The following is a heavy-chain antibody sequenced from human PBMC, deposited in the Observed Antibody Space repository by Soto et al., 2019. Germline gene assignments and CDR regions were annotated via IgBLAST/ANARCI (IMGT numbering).Heavy chain of an antibody. D-gene: IGHD4-4*01. CDR1: GGTFSSYA. Sequence: QVQLVQSGAEVKKPGSSVKVSCKASGGTFSSYAISWVRQAPGQGLEWMGGIIPIFGTANYAQKFQGRVTITADESTSTAYMELRSLRSEDTAVSYCERVGPMTTGRNNWFDPWGQGTLVTVSS. CDR3: ERVGPMTTGRNNWFDP. CDR2: IIPIFGTA. J-gene: IGHJ5*02. V-gene: IGHV1-69*01.